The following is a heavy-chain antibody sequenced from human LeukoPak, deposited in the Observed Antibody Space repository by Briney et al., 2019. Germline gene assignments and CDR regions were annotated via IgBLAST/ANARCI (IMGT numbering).Heavy chain of an antibody. CDR1: GGSISSGGYS. J-gene: IGHJ4*02. Sequence: PSQTLSLTCAVSGGSISSGGYSWSWIRQPPGKGLEWIGYIYHSGSTYYNPPLKSRVTISVDRSKSQFSLRLNSMTAADTAFYYCATAPNPDYFDYWGQGTLATVSS. CDR3: ATAPNPDYFDY. CDR2: IYHSGST. V-gene: IGHV4-30-2*02. D-gene: IGHD3-16*01.